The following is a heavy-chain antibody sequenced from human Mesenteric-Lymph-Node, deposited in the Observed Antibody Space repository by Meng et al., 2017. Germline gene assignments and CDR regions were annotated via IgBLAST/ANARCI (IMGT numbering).Heavy chain of an antibody. CDR2: ISLDGNTK. CDR3: ARENGGSGRAGWFDP. CDR1: GFTFSNYV. V-gene: IGHV3-30*04. Sequence: GESLKISCAASGFTFSNYVMHWLRQAPGKGLEWVAGISLDGNTKHYAGSVKGRFTISRDNFKNTVYVQMNSLIPADTAMYYCARENGGSGRAGWFDPWGRGTLVTVSS. D-gene: IGHD4-23*01. J-gene: IGHJ5*02.